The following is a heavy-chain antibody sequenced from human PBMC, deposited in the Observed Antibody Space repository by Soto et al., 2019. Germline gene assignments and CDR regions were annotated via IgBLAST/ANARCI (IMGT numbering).Heavy chain of an antibody. Sequence: SETLSLTCAVSGYPISSGYYWGWIRLPPGKGLEWIGSIYHSGTTYYNPSLKSRVTISLDTSKNQFSLQLSSVTAADTAVYYCVRSLLNSSWFAGSWGQGTLVTVSS. CDR2: IYHSGTT. CDR1: GYPISSGYY. D-gene: IGHD6-13*01. J-gene: IGHJ5*02. V-gene: IGHV4-38-2*01. CDR3: VRSLLNSSWFAGS.